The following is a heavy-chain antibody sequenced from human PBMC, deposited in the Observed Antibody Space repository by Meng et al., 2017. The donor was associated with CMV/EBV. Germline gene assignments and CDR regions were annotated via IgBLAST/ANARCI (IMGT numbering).Heavy chain of an antibody. CDR2: IYHSGST. D-gene: IGHD2-2*01. CDR3: ARLGCSSTSCSRGWFDP. V-gene: IGHV4-4*02. CDR1: GSISSSNW. J-gene: IGHJ5*02. Sequence: GSISSSNWWSWVRQPPGKGLGWIGGIYHSGSTNYNPSLKSRVTISVDKSKNQFSLKLSSVTAADTAVYYCARLGCSSTSCSRGWFDPWGQGTLVTVSS.